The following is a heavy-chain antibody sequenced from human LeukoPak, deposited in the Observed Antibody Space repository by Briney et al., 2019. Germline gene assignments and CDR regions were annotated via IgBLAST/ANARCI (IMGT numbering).Heavy chain of an antibody. D-gene: IGHD6-19*01. Sequence: SETLSLTCAVYGGSFSGYYWSWNRQPPGKGLEWIGEINHSGSTNYNPSLKSRVTISVDTSKNQFSLKLSSVTAADTAVYYCARATGYSSGWYNYWGQGTLVTVSS. CDR1: GGSFSGYY. J-gene: IGHJ4*02. V-gene: IGHV4-34*01. CDR2: INHSGST. CDR3: ARATGYSSGWYNY.